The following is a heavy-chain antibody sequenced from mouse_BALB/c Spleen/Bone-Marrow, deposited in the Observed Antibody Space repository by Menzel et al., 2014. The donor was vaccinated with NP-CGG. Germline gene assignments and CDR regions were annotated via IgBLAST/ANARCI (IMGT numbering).Heavy chain of an antibody. Sequence: VKLVESGPGLVAPSQSLSITCTVSGFSLTSYGVHWVRPPPGKGLEWLGVIWAGGSTNYNSALMSRLSISKDNSKSQVFLKMNSLQTDDTAMYYCAREGLLLYRGFAYWGQGTLVTVSA. CDR1: GFSLTSYG. CDR2: IWAGGST. CDR3: AREGLLLYRGFAY. V-gene: IGHV2-9*02. D-gene: IGHD2-10*01. J-gene: IGHJ3*01.